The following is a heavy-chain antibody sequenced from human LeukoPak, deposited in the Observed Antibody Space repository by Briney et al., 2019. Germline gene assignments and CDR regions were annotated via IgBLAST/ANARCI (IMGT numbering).Heavy chain of an antibody. CDR1: GGSISSSSYN. J-gene: IGHJ5*02. CDR3: ARRPTGGIDWFDP. Sequence: SETLSLTCIVSGGSISSSSYNWGWIRQPPGKGLEWIGSIYYSGTTYYNPSLKSRLTISVDTSKNQFSLKLSSVTAADTAVYYCARRPTGGIDWFDPWGQGTLVTVSS. V-gene: IGHV4-39*01. CDR2: IYYSGTT.